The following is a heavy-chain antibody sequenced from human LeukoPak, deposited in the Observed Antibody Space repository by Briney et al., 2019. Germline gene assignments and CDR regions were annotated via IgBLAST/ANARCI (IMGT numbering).Heavy chain of an antibody. CDR1: GGSISSSSYF. CDR2: IYYSGST. V-gene: IGHV4-39*07. D-gene: IGHD6-13*01. CDR3: ARVEGKAAAGPTGRFDP. J-gene: IGHJ5*02. Sequence: SETLSLTCTVSGGSISSSSYFWGWIRQPPGKGLEWIGSIYYSGSTYYNPSLKSRVTMSVDTSKNQFSLKLSSVTAADTAVYYCARVEGKAAAGPTGRFDPWGQGTLVTVSS.